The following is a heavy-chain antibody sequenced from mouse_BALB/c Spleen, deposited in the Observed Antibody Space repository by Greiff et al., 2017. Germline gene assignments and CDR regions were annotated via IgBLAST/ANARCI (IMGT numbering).Heavy chain of an antibody. CDR2: ISTYYGDA. V-gene: IGHV1S137*01. J-gene: IGHJ1*01. CDR3: ARDYRYDEGHWYFDV. CDR1: GYTFTDYA. D-gene: IGHD2-14*01. Sequence: QVQLQQSGAELVRPGVSVKISCKGSGYTFTDYAMHWVKQSHAKSLEWIGVISTYYGDASYNQKFKGKATMTVDKSSSTAYMELARLTSEDSAIYYCARDYRYDEGHWYFDVWGAGTTVTVSS.